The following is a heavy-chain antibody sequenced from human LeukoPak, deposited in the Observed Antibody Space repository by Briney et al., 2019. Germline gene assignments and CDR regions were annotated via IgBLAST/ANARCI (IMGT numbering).Heavy chain of an antibody. CDR2: INSDGSST. V-gene: IGHV3-74*01. CDR1: GFTFSSYW. J-gene: IGHJ4*02. CDR3: ARVAYSSGWYGY. Sequence: GGSLRLSCAASGFTFSSYWMHWVRHAPGKGLVWVSRINSDGSSTSYADSVKGRFTISRDNAKNTLYLQMNSLRAEDTAVYYCARVAYSSGWYGYWGQGTLVTVSS. D-gene: IGHD6-19*01.